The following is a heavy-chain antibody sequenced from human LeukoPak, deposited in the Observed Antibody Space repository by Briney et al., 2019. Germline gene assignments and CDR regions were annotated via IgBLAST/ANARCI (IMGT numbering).Heavy chain of an antibody. CDR2: IIPILGIA. V-gene: IGHV1-69*04. CDR1: GGTFSSYA. J-gene: IGHJ5*02. Sequence: EASVKVSCKASGGTFSSYAISWVRQAPGQGLEWMGRIIPILGIANYAQKFQGRVTITADKSTSTAYMELSSLRSEDTAVYYCARAPSRAWFDPWGQGTLVTVSS. CDR3: ARAPSRAWFDP.